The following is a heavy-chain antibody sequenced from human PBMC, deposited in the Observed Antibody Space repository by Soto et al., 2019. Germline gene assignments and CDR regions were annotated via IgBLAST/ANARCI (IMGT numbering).Heavy chain of an antibody. J-gene: IGHJ5*02. Sequence: SEPLSPPWTLSARSLKSVSDSWIWILQPPGKGLEWIGYVYHTGRTSYNPSLKSRVMMSVDTSKKQFSLKLRSVTAADTAVYYCVRDGTKTLRDWFDPWGQGISVTVSS. CDR2: VYHTGRT. CDR3: VRDGTKTLRDWFDP. D-gene: IGHD1-1*01. CDR1: ARSLKSVSDS. V-gene: IGHV4-61*01.